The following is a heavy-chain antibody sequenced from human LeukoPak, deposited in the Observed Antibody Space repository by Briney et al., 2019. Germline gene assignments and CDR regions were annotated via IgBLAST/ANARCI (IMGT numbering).Heavy chain of an antibody. CDR2: ISSSSSTI. Sequence: TGGSLRLSCAASGFTFSRYSMNWVRQAPGKGLEWVSYISSSSSTIYNADSVKGRFTISRDNAKNSLYLQMNSLRAEDTAVYYCARDRQDFVVVPAASIDYWGQGILVTVSS. J-gene: IGHJ4*02. D-gene: IGHD2-2*01. CDR1: GFTFSRYS. V-gene: IGHV3-48*01. CDR3: ARDRQDFVVVPAASIDY.